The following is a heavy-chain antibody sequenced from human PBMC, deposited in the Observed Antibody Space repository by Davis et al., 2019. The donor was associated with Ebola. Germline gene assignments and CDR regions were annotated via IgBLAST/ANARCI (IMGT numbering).Heavy chain of an antibody. Sequence: ASVKVSCKASGFTLTNYAIHWVRQAPGQRLEWMGWVHGGNGNTKYSQKFQGRVTITRDTSASTAYMELSSLRSEDTAVYYCARVGWFEELLMDYWGQGTLVTVSS. V-gene: IGHV1-3*01. CDR3: ARVGWFEELLMDY. CDR2: VHGGNGNT. J-gene: IGHJ4*02. CDR1: GFTLTNYA. D-gene: IGHD3-10*01.